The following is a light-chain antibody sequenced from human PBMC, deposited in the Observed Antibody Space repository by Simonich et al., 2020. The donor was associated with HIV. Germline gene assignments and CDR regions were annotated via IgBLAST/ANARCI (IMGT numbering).Light chain of an antibody. V-gene: IGKV3-20*01. CDR3: QQYNNWPLT. CDR1: QSVSSSY. J-gene: IGKJ4*01. Sequence: EIVLTQSPGTLSLSPGERATLSCRASQSVSSSYLAWYQQKPGQAPRLLIYGASSRATGIPDRFSGSGSGTEFTLTISSMQSEDFAVYYCQQYNNWPLTFGRGTKVEIK. CDR2: GAS.